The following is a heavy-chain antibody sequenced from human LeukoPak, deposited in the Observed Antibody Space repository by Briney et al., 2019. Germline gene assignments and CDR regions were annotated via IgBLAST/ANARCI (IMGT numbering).Heavy chain of an antibody. V-gene: IGHV3-20*04. Sequence: GGSLRLSCAASGFNFDDYGMSWVRQGPGKGLEWVSGIDRNGDSTGYADSVKGRFTISRDNAKNSLYLQMNSLRAEDTALYYCATSIVGLTYDEHFQHWGQGTLVTVSS. J-gene: IGHJ1*01. CDR3: ATSIVGLTYDEHFQH. CDR2: IDRNGDST. CDR1: GFNFDDYG. D-gene: IGHD1-26*01.